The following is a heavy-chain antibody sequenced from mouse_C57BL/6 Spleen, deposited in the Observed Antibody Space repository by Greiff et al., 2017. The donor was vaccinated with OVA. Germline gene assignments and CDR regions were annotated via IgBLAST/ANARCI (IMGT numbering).Heavy chain of an antibody. J-gene: IGHJ1*03. CDR2: FYPGSGII. CDR3: ARHESDGYPWYFDV. V-gene: IGHV1-62-2*01. CDR1: VYTFTEYP. Sequence: QVQLQQSVAELVKPGASVKLSCKASVYTFTEYPIHWVKQRSGPGLAWIGWFYPGSGIIRYNEKFKHNATLTADKSSNTVYMELSRLTSDDSAVYSCARHESDGYPWYFDVWGTATTVTV. D-gene: IGHD2-3*01.